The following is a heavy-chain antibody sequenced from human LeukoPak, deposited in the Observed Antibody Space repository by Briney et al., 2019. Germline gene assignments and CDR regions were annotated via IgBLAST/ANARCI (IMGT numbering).Heavy chain of an antibody. CDR2: IIPILGIA. V-gene: IGHV1-69*04. CDR3: TRGHWFDP. CDR1: GGTFSSYA. J-gene: IGHJ5*02. Sequence: SVKVSCKASGGTFSSYAISWVRQAPGQGLEWMGRIIPILGIANYAQKFQGRVTITADKSTSTAYMELSSLASEDTAVYYCTRGHWFDPWGQGTLVTVSS.